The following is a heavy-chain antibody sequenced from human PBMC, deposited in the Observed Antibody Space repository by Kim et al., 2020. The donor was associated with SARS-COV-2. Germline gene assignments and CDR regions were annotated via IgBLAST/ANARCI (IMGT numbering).Heavy chain of an antibody. V-gene: IGHV4-39*07. CDR3: ARGNYYDSSGYYWVDAFDI. D-gene: IGHD3-22*01. Sequence: SRVTLSVDTSKNQFSLKLSSVTAADTAVYYCARGNYYDSSGYYWVDAFDIWGQGTLVTVSS. J-gene: IGHJ3*02.